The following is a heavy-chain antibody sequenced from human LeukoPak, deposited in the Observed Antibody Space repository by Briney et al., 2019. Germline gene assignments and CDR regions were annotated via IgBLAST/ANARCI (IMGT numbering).Heavy chain of an antibody. CDR1: GFNFSAYW. CDR3: ARDWNGSGTAFDH. D-gene: IGHD1-1*01. V-gene: IGHV3-7*05. CDR2: IKVDGTEK. Sequence: GGSLRLSCAASGFNFSAYWMSWVRQAPGKGLEWVANIKVDGTEKYYVDSVTGRFTISRDNAKNSLSLQMSGLRAEDTATYYCARDWNGSGTAFDHWGQGTLVTVSS. J-gene: IGHJ4*02.